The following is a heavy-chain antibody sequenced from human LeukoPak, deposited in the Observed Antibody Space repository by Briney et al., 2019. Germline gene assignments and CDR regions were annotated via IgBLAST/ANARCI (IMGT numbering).Heavy chain of an antibody. CDR3: AKGYRVTRAAFDI. CDR2: IGSSGSTV. J-gene: IGHJ3*02. CDR1: GFSFSSYE. Sequence: PGGSLRLSCAASGFSFSSYEMNWVRQAPGKGLEWVSYIGSSGSTVYYADSVKGRFTISRDNAKNSMYLQMNSLRDEDTAVYYCAKGYRVTRAAFDIWGQGTMVTVSS. V-gene: IGHV3-48*03. D-gene: IGHD2-21*02.